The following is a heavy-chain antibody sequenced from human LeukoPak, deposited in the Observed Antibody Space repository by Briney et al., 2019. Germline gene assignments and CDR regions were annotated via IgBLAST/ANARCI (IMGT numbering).Heavy chain of an antibody. V-gene: IGHV5-51*01. D-gene: IGHD2-21*02. CDR1: GYSFSTYW. Sequence: ESLKISCKASGYSFSTYWIGWVRQKPGKGLEWMGIIYPRDSAIRSSPSFQGQVTFSVDKSISTAYLQWPSLKASDTAVYYCARRTYCGGDCYSPFDFWGQGTLVTVSS. CDR3: ARRTYCGGDCYSPFDF. J-gene: IGHJ4*02. CDR2: IYPRDSAI.